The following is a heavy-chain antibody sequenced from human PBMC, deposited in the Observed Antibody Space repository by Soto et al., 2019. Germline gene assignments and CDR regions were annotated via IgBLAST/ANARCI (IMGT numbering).Heavy chain of an antibody. CDR3: ARDPPTGKIDY. Sequence: ASVKVSCKASGYTFSSYAIHWVRQAPGQRLEWMGWINAGHGNTRYSQKFQGRVTITRDTSASTAYMELSSLISEDTAVYYCARDPPTGKIDYWGQGTLVTVSS. CDR1: GYTFSSYA. J-gene: IGHJ4*02. D-gene: IGHD1-1*01. V-gene: IGHV1-3*01. CDR2: INAGHGNT.